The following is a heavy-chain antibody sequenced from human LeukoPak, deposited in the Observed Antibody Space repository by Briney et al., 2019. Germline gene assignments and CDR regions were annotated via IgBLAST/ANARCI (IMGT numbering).Heavy chain of an antibody. CDR3: TTYYSSSWYTLFDYNYYMVV. CDR2: ITSKTDGGTT. Sequence: GGSLRLSCAASGFTFSNAWMSWVRQAPGKGLEWVGRITSKTDGGTTADAAPVKGRFTISRDDAKNTLYLQMNSLKTENTAVYYCTTYYSSSWYTLFDYNYYMVVWGKGTTVTDCS. D-gene: IGHD6-13*01. J-gene: IGHJ6*03. CDR1: GFTFSNAW. V-gene: IGHV3-15*01.